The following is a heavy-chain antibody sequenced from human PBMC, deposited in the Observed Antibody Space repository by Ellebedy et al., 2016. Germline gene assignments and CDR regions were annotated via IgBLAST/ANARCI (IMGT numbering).Heavy chain of an antibody. J-gene: IGHJ4*02. CDR1: GGSVSSADHY. CDR3: ARRTTFWSGYYDF. D-gene: IGHD3-3*01. V-gene: IGHV4-30-4*08. Sequence: SETLSLTXTVSGGSVSSADHYWSWIRQRPGKGLEWIGNSDFSGSAYYTPSLKSRVSISVDTSKNQVALNLNFVTSADTAVYYCARRTTFWSGYYDFWGQGTLVTVSS. CDR2: SDFSGSA.